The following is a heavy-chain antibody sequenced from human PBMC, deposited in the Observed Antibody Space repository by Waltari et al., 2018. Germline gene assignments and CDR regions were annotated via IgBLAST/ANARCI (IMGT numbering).Heavy chain of an antibody. D-gene: IGHD2-15*01. Sequence: QVQLVQSGAEVKKPGASVKVSCKASGYTFTSYYMHWVRQAPGQGLEWMGIINPSGGSTSYAQKFQGRVTMTRDTSTSTVYMELSSLRSEDTAVYYCARDSYRVVVAATDIIDYWGQGTLVTVSS. V-gene: IGHV1-46*01. CDR3: ARDSYRVVVAATDIIDY. CDR2: INPSGGST. CDR1: GYTFTSYY. J-gene: IGHJ4*02.